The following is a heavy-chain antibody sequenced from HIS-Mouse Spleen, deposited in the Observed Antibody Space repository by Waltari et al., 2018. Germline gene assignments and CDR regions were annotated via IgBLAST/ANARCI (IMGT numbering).Heavy chain of an antibody. Sequence: QTLSLTCAISGDSVSSNSAAWNWIRQSPSRGLEWLGRTYYRSKWYNDYAVSVKSRITINPDTSKNQFSLQLNSVTPEDTAVYYCAREDWRDPLTHDAFDIWGQGTMVTVSS. CDR3: AREDWRDPLTHDAFDI. D-gene: IGHD3-3*01. CDR1: GDSVSSNSAA. J-gene: IGHJ3*02. CDR2: TYYRSKWYN. V-gene: IGHV6-1*01.